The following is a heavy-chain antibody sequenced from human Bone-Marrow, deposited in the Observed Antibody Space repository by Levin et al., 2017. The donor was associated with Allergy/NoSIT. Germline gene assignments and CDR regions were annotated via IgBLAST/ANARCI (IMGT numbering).Heavy chain of an antibody. CDR1: GFSLSTSGMR. V-gene: IGHV2-70*04. CDR2: IDWDDDK. D-gene: IGHD3-10*01. Sequence: SGPMLVKPTQTLTLTCTFSGFSLSTSGMRVSWIRQPPGKALEWLARIDWDDDKFYSTSLKTRLTISKDTSKNQVVLTMTNMGPVDTATYYCAQMGRNYNWFDRWGQGTLVTVSS. CDR3: AQMGRNYNWFDR. J-gene: IGHJ5*02.